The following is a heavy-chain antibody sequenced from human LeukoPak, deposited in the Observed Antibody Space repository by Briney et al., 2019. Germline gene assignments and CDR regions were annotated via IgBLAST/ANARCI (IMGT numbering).Heavy chain of an antibody. Sequence: GESLKISCKASGYTFSSYWIGWVRQVPETGLEWMGIIFPGDSETRYSPSFQGQVTISADESTNTAYLQWSSLRASDSAIYYCARLSAPFDFWGQGTLVTVSS. D-gene: IGHD2/OR15-2a*01. J-gene: IGHJ4*02. CDR2: IFPGDSET. CDR1: GYTFSSYW. CDR3: ARLSAPFDF. V-gene: IGHV5-51*01.